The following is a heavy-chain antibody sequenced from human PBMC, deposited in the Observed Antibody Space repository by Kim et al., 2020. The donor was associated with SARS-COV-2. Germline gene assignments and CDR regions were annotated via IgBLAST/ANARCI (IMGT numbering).Heavy chain of an antibody. CDR2: IYYSGST. V-gene: IGHV4-39*01. Sequence: SETLSLTCTVSGGSISSSSYYWGWIRQPPGKGLEWIGSIYYSGSTYYNPSLKSRVTISVDTSKNQFSLKLSSVTAADTAVYYCARQEGEDYVWGSYRYRGNWFDPWGQGTLVTVSS. CDR1: GGSISSSSYY. J-gene: IGHJ5*02. D-gene: IGHD3-16*02. CDR3: ARQEGEDYVWGSYRYRGNWFDP.